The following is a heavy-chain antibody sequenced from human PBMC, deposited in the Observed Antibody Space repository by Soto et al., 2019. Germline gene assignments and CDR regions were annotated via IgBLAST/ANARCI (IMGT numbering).Heavy chain of an antibody. J-gene: IGHJ5*02. CDR1: GDTFTSYY. CDR3: ARSSGGNFGIIIEGSNWFDP. V-gene: IGHV1-46*01. CDR2: INPHGGST. Sequence: ASVKVSCKAPGDTFTSYYLNWVRQAPGQGLEWMGVINPHGGSTKYAQKFQGRITMTRDTSRSTVYMELSSLRSDDTAIYYCARSSGGNFGIIIEGSNWFDPWGQGTLVTVS. D-gene: IGHD3-3*01.